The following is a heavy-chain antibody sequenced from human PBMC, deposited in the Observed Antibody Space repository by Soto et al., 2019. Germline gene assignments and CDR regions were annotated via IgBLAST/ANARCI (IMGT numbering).Heavy chain of an antibody. D-gene: IGHD3-10*01. V-gene: IGHV3-23*01. CDR2: ISGSGGST. CDR1: GFTFSSYA. J-gene: IGHJ6*02. Sequence: EVQLLESGGGLVQPGGSLRLSCAASGFTFSSYAMSWVRQAPGKGLEWVSAISGSGGSTYYADSVKGRFTISRDNSKNTLYLQMNSLRAEDTAVYYCAKPLGEGYDYYYYGMDVWGQGTTVTVSS. CDR3: AKPLGEGYDYYYYGMDV.